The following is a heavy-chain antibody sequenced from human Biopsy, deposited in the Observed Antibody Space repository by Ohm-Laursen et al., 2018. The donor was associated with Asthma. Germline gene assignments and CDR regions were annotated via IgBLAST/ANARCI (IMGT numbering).Heavy chain of an antibody. D-gene: IGHD5/OR15-5a*01. Sequence: SQTLSLTCTVTGGSISSGDYYWVWIRQPPGKGLEWIGYKYNRGSTHYNPSLKSRVILSVDTSKNQFSLNLSSATAADTAVYFCARASTAHFYYEMDVWGQGTTVTVPS. CDR2: KYNRGST. CDR1: GGSISSGDYY. J-gene: IGHJ6*02. V-gene: IGHV4-30-4*01. CDR3: ARASTAHFYYEMDV.